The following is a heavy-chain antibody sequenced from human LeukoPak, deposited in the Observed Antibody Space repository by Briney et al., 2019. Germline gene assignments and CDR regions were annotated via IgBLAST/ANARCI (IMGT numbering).Heavy chain of an antibody. CDR1: GGSIRSSY. CDR3: VRVSVSGYGYYYFDY. D-gene: IGHD5-12*01. J-gene: IGHJ4*02. CDR2: MYYSGST. V-gene: IGHV4-59*01. Sequence: SETLSLTCTVSGGSIRSSYWSWIRQPPGKGLEWIGYMYYSGSTKYNPSLKSRVTMSVDTSQNQFSLKLSSVTAADTAVYHCVRVSVSGYGYYYFDYWGQGTLVTVSS.